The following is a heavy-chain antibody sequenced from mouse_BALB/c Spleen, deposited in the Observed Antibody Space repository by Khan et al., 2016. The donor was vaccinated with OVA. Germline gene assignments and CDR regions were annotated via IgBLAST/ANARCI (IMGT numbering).Heavy chain of an antibody. D-gene: IGHD2-3*01. Sequence: EVELVESGGGLVQPGGSRKLSCAASGFTFSGFGMHWVRQAPEKGLEWVAFISSDSSTIYYADTVKGRLTISRDNPKKTLFLQMTSLRSEDTALYFCARTGYYYFDYWGQGTTLTVSS. J-gene: IGHJ2*01. CDR1: GFTFSGFG. V-gene: IGHV5-17*02. CDR2: ISSDSSTI. CDR3: ARTGYYYFDY.